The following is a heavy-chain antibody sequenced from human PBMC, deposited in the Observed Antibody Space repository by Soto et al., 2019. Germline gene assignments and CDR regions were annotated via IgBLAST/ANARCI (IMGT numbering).Heavy chain of an antibody. CDR2: IIPIFGTA. CDR1: GGTFRSYA. Sequence: SVKVSCKASGGTFRSYAISWVRQAPGQGLEWMGGIIPIFGTANYAQKFQGRVTITADKSTSTAYMELSSLRSEDTAVYYCARARLGYCSGGSCYTTYFDYWGQGTLVTVSS. V-gene: IGHV1-69*06. D-gene: IGHD2-15*01. CDR3: ARARLGYCSGGSCYTTYFDY. J-gene: IGHJ4*02.